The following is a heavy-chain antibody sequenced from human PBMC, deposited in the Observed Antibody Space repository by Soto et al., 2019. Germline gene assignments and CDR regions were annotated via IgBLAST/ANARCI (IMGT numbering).Heavy chain of an antibody. CDR2: IIPILGIA. V-gene: IGHV1-69*08. Sequence: QVQLVQSGAEVKKPGSSVKVSCKASGGTFSSYTISWVRQAPGQGLEWMGRIIPILGIANYAQKFQGRVTITADKSTSTAYMELSSLRSEDTAVYYCARDGPPPPDDSSGYYPPYYYYGMDVWGQGTTVTVSS. J-gene: IGHJ6*02. D-gene: IGHD3-22*01. CDR1: GGTFSSYT. CDR3: ARDGPPPPDDSSGYYPPYYYYGMDV.